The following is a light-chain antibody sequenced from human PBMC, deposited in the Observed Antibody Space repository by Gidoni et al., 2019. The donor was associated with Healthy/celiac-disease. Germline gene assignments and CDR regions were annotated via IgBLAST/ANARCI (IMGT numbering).Light chain of an antibody. J-gene: IGKJ2*01. CDR2: AAS. CDR1: QSISSY. CDR3: KQGYSTPRT. V-gene: IGKV1-39*01. Sequence: DIQMTQSPSSLSASVGDRVTITCRASQSISSYLNWYQQKPGKAPKLLIYAASNLQSGVQARFSGSGSGTDFTLNISSLKPEDFATYYCKQGYSTPRTFGQGTKLEIK.